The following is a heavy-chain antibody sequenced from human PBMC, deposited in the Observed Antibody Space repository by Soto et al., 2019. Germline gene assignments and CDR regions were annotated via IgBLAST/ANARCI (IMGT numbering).Heavy chain of an antibody. J-gene: IGHJ3*02. CDR3: ARDSSDIVLMVYAISPPFHDAIDI. D-gene: IGHD2-8*01. CDR2: MNPNSGYT. CDR1: GYTFTSYD. V-gene: IGHV1-8*01. Sequence: GASVKVSWKASGYTFTSYDINWVRQATGQGLEWMGWMNPNSGYTGYAQNFQGRVTMTTDTSTSTAYMELRSLRSDDTAVYYCARDSSDIVLMVYAISPPFHDAIDIWGQGTMVTVSS.